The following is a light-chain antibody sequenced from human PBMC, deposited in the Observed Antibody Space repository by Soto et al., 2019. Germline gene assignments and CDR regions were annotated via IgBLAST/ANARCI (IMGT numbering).Light chain of an antibody. CDR2: DNT. CDR1: RVNRQG. Sequence: SYELTQPPSVSVAPGQTATITCGGDRVNRQGVHWYQQKTGQAPVPVVFDNTDRPSGIPERFSGSRSGNTATLTISRVEDGDEADYYCQVWDTSLGDAGVFGGGTKLTDL. CDR3: QVWDTSLGDAGV. V-gene: IGLV3-21*02. J-gene: IGLJ3*02.